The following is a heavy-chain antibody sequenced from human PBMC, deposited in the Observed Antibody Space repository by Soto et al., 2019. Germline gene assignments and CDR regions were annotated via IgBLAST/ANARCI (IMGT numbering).Heavy chain of an antibody. CDR1: GGSISSSSYY. J-gene: IGHJ6*02. CDR2: IYYSGST. V-gene: IGHV4-39*01. Sequence: QLQLQESGPGLVKPSETLSLTCTVSGGSISSSSYYWGWIRQPPGNALEWIGSIYYSGSTYYNPSLKSRVAISVDTSKNQFDLTLSSVTAADTAVYYCARGPDVARNVYYYGMDVWGQGTTVTVSS. CDR3: ARGPDVARNVYYYGMDV. D-gene: IGHD2-21*01.